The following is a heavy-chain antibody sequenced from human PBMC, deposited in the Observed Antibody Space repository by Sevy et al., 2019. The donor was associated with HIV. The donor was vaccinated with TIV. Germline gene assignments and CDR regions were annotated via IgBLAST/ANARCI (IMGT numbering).Heavy chain of an antibody. CDR2: IKQDGSEK. CDR3: ARVYSRVEWLRPMDV. CDR1: GFTFSSYW. V-gene: IGHV3-7*01. Sequence: GGSLRLSCAASGFTFSSYWMSWVRQAPGKGLEWVANIKQDGSEKYYVDSRKGRFTISRDNAKNSLYLQMNSLRAEDTAVYYCARVYSRVEWLRPMDVWGQGTTVTVSS. J-gene: IGHJ6*02. D-gene: IGHD5-12*01.